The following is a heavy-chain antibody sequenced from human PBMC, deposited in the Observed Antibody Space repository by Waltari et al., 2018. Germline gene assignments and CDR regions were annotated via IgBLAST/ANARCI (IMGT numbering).Heavy chain of an antibody. J-gene: IGHJ5*02. CDR3: AKVRVPAVMFNWFDP. CDR1: GDSLTTNNW. D-gene: IGHD3-10*01. CDR2: IYHSGYS. V-gene: IGHV4-4*02. Sequence: QVKLQESGPGLLKPLGTLSLTCTVSGDSLTTNNWWIWVRQSQGQGLEWVGEIYHSGYSNYSSALQSRVTISLDKSKNQISLRLTSVTAADPAVYYGAKVRVPAVMFNWFDPWGQGTLVTVSS.